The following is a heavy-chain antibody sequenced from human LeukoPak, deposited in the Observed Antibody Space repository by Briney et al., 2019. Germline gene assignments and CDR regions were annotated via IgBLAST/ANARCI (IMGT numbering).Heavy chain of an antibody. V-gene: IGHV3-30*18. Sequence: GGSLRLSCAASGFTFSSYGMHWARQAPGKGLEWVAVISYDGSNKYYADSVKGRFTISRDNSKNTLYLQMNSLRAEDTAVYYCAKDLERHIVVVTASAVDYWGQGTLVTVSS. CDR3: AKDLERHIVVVTASAVDY. J-gene: IGHJ4*02. D-gene: IGHD2-21*02. CDR1: GFTFSSYG. CDR2: ISYDGSNK.